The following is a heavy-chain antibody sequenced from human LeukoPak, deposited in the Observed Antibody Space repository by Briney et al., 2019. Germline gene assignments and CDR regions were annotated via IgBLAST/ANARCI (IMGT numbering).Heavy chain of an antibody. CDR3: ARDMSSGYYPYYYYYGMDV. CDR2: IKQDGSEK. D-gene: IGHD3-22*01. CDR1: GFTFSSYW. V-gene: IGHV3-7*01. J-gene: IGHJ6*02. Sequence: QTGGSLRLSCAASGFTFSSYWMSWVRQAPGKGLEWVANIKQDGSEKYYVDSVKGRFTISRDNAKNSLYLQMNSLRAEDTAVYYCARDMSSGYYPYYYYYGMDVWGQGTTVTVSS.